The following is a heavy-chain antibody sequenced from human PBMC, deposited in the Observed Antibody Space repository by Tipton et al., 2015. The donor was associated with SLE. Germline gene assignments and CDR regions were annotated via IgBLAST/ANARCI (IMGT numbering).Heavy chain of an antibody. CDR1: CGSISSYY. D-gene: IGHD4-17*01. CDR2: IYYSGRT. Sequence: TLSLTCTVSCGSISSYYWRWSRQPPGKGLEWIGYIYYSGRTNYNPPLKSRVTISVDTSKNQFSLKLSSLTAADTAVYYCARGRGYGDPEYFQHWGQGTLVTVSS. V-gene: IGHV4-59*01. CDR3: ARGRGYGDPEYFQH. J-gene: IGHJ1*01.